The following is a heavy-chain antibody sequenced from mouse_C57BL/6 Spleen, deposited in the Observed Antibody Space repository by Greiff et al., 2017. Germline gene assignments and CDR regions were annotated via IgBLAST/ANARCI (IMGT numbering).Heavy chain of an antibody. CDR3: TRDEAARAWFAY. D-gene: IGHD3-1*01. CDR1: GFTFSSYA. CDR2: ISSGGDYI. V-gene: IGHV5-9-1*02. Sequence: EVQLVESGEGLVKPGGSLKLSCAASGFTFSSYAMSWVRQTPEKRLEWVAYISSGGDYIYYADTVKGRFTISRDNARNTLYLQMSSLKSEDTAMYYCTRDEAARAWFAYWGQGTLVTVSA. J-gene: IGHJ3*01.